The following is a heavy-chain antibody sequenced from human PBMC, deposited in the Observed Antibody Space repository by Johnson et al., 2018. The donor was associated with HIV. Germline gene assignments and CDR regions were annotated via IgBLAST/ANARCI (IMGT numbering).Heavy chain of an antibody. CDR2: ISSSGSTI. CDR3: AKDLGITVAGRGGLDAFDI. CDR1: GFTFRDYY. D-gene: IGHD6-19*01. J-gene: IGHJ3*02. Sequence: QVQLVESGGGVVQPGRSLRLSCAASGFTFRDYYMSWIRQAPGKGLEWVSYISSSGSTIYYADSVKGRFTISRDNAKNSLYLQMNSLRAEDTAVYYCAKDLGITVAGRGGLDAFDIWGQGTMVTVSS. V-gene: IGHV3-11*01.